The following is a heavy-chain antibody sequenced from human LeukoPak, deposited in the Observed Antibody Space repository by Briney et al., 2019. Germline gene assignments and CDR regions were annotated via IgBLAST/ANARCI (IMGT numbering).Heavy chain of an antibody. CDR1: GFTSSSYG. V-gene: IGHV3-30*02. CDR3: AKAKDIVVVPAAIGSWFDP. Sequence: GRSLRLSCAASGFTSSSYGMHWVRQAPGKGLEWVTFIRYDGSNKYYADSVKGRFTISRDNSKNTLYLQMNSLRAEDTAVYYCAKAKDIVVVPAAIGSWFDPWGQGTLVTVSS. D-gene: IGHD2-2*02. J-gene: IGHJ5*02. CDR2: IRYDGSNK.